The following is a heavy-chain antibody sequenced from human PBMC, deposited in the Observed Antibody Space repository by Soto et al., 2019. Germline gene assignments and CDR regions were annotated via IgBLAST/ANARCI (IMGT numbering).Heavy chain of an antibody. CDR2: IIPILGIA. Sequence: QVQLVQYGAEVKKTGSSVKVSCKASGGTFSSYTISWVRQAPGQGLEWMGRIIPILGIANYAQKFQGRVMIIADKSTSTAYMALSILRSEETAVYYWESPGGSYLGYFDYGGQGPLVTVSS. CDR1: GGTFSSYT. D-gene: IGHD1-26*01. V-gene: IGHV1-69*02. J-gene: IGHJ4*02. CDR3: ESPGGSYLGYFDY.